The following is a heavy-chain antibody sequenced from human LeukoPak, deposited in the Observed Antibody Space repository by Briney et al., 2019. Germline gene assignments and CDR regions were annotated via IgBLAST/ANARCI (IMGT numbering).Heavy chain of an antibody. Sequence: SETLSLTCTVSGGSISSGDYYWSWILQPPGKGLEWIGYISYSGSTYYNPSLKSRVSVSLHTSKSQFSLKLTSVTAADTAVYFCARGPSYCDFWGQGTLVTVSS. CDR1: GGSISSGDYY. CDR2: ISYSGST. V-gene: IGHV4-30-4*01. J-gene: IGHJ4*02. CDR3: ARGPSYCDF.